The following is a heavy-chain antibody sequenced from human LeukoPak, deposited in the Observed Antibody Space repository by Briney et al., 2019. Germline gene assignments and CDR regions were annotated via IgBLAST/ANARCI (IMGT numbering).Heavy chain of an antibody. CDR1: GGSISSSSYY. J-gene: IGHJ3*02. Sequence: PSGTLSLTCGVSGGSISSSSYYWGWIRQPPGKGLEWIGSIYYSGSTYYNPSLKSRVTISVDTSKNQFSLKLSSVTAADTAVYYCANGIVGATDAFDIWGQGTMVTVSS. V-gene: IGHV4-39*01. CDR2: IYYSGST. CDR3: ANGIVGATDAFDI. D-gene: IGHD1-26*01.